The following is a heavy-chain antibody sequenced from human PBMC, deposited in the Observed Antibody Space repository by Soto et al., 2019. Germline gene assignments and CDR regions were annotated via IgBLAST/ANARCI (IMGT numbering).Heavy chain of an antibody. CDR3: ARENGSGSYSAYNWFDP. CDR1: GGSISSGGYY. D-gene: IGHD3-10*01. Sequence: SETLSLTCTVSGGSISSGGYYWSWIRQHPGKGLEWIGYIYYSGSTYYNPSLKSRVTISVDTSKNQFSLKLSSVTAADTAVYYCARENGSGSYSAYNWFDPWGQETLVTVSS. J-gene: IGHJ5*02. CDR2: IYYSGST. V-gene: IGHV4-31*03.